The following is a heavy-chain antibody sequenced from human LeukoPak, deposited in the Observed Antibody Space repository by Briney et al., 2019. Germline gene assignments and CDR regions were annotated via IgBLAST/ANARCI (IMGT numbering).Heavy chain of an antibody. Sequence: SETLSLSCTVSGGSISSYYWSWIRQPPGKGLEWIGEINHSGSTNYNPSLKSRVTISVDTSKNQFSLKLSSVTAADTAVYYCARHTQWLVPFDYWGQGTLVTVSS. J-gene: IGHJ4*02. CDR2: INHSGST. CDR1: GGSISSYY. V-gene: IGHV4-34*01. D-gene: IGHD6-19*01. CDR3: ARHTQWLVPFDY.